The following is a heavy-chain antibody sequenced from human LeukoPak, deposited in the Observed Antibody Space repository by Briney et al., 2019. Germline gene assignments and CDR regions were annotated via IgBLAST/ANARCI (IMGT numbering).Heavy chain of an antibody. CDR3: TDLGDYGVG. V-gene: IGHV3-15*01. Sequence: GGSLRLSCAASGFTFRNAWMSWVRQAPGKGLEWVGRIKSRTDGGATEYAAPVKGRFSISRDDSKNTLYLQINSLKTEDTAVYYSTDLGDYGVGWGQGTLVTVSS. D-gene: IGHD4-17*01. CDR1: GFTFRNAW. J-gene: IGHJ4*02. CDR2: IKSRTDGGAT.